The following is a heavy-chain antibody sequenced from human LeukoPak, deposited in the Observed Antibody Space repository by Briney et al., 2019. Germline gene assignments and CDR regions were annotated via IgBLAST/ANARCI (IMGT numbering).Heavy chain of an antibody. CDR3: ARVVIVRGSYGWFDP. V-gene: IGHV4-4*07. CDR1: GASMSSYY. J-gene: IGHJ5*02. D-gene: IGHD3-16*01. CDR2: IYSSGNT. Sequence: PSETLSLTCTVAGASMSSYYWTLIRQPARKALDSIGRIYSSGNTNYNPSLKSRITMSLDTSSNQFSLRLTSVTAADTAVYYCARVVIVRGSYGWFDPWGQGTLVTVSS.